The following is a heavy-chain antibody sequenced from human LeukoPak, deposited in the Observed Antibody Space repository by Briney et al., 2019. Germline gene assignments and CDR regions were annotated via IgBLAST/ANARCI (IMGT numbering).Heavy chain of an antibody. D-gene: IGHD6-19*01. CDR1: GFTFSSYG. V-gene: IGHV3-30*18. Sequence: GKSLRLSCAASGFTFSSYGMHWVRQAPGKGLEWVAVISYDGSNKYYADSVKGRFTISRDNSKNTLYLQMNSLRAEDTAVYYCAKAAHSSGWYHFDYWGQGTQVTVPS. J-gene: IGHJ4*02. CDR3: AKAAHSSGWYHFDY. CDR2: ISYDGSNK.